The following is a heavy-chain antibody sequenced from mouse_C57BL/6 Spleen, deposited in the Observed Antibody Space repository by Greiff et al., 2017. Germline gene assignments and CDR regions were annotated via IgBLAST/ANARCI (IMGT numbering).Heavy chain of an antibody. CDR3: AREDYDYDVSYYFDY. CDR1: GYTFTSYW. Sequence: QVQLQQPGAELVKPGASVKLSCKASGYTFTSYWMHWVKQRPGRGLEWIGRIDPNSGGTKYNEKFKSKATLTVDKPSSTAYMQLSSLTSEDSAVYYCAREDYDYDVSYYFDYWGQGNTLTVSS. D-gene: IGHD2-4*01. CDR2: IDPNSGGT. J-gene: IGHJ2*01. V-gene: IGHV1-72*01.